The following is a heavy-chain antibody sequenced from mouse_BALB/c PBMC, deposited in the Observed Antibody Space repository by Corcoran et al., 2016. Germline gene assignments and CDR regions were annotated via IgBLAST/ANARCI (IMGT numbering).Heavy chain of an antibody. CDR1: SYSFTGYT. Sequence: EVQLQQSGHELVKPGASMKISCKASSYSFTGYTMNWVKPSHGKNLKWIGLINPYNGGTSSNQKFKGKATLPVDKSSSTAYMELLSLTSEDSAVYYCSYAMDYWGQGTSVIVSS. CDR3: SYAMDY. J-gene: IGHJ4*01. CDR2: INPYNGGT. V-gene: IGHV1-18*01.